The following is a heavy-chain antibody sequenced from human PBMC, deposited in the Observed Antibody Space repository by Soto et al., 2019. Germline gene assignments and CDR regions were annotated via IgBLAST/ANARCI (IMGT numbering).Heavy chain of an antibody. CDR1: GGSISSGGYY. CDR2: IYYSGST. Sequence: QVQLQESGPGLVKPSQTLSLTCTVSGGSISSGGYYWSWIRQHPGKGLEWSGYIYYSGSTYYNPSLKSRVTMSVDTSDDQFALRLSSVTAADTAVYYCARKDSGYADYMDVWGKGTTVTVSS. CDR3: ARKDSGYADYMDV. V-gene: IGHV4-31*03. D-gene: IGHD5-12*01. J-gene: IGHJ6*03.